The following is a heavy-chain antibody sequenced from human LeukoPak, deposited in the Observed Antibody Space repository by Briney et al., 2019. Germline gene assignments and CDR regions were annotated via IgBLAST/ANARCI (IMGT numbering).Heavy chain of an antibody. CDR1: GFTFSSYV. Sequence: GGSLRLSCAASGFTFSSYVMHWVRQAPGKGLEWVAVISYDGNNKYYADSVKGRFTISRDNSKNTLYVQMNSLRTEDTAVYCCARDQGSYFDLWGRGTLVTVSS. CDR3: ARDQGSYFDL. V-gene: IGHV3-30-3*01. CDR2: ISYDGNNK. J-gene: IGHJ2*01.